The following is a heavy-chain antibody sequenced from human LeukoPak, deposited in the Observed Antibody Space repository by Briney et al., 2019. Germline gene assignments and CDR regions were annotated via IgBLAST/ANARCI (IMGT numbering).Heavy chain of an antibody. CDR1: GGSFSGHY. D-gene: IGHD2-8*01. Sequence: KPSETLSLTCAVYGGSFSGHYWSWIRQPPGKGLEWIGEINHSGSTNYNPSLKSRVTISVDTSKNQFSLKLSSVTAADTAVYYCARGAPGGYCTNGVCPTFFDYWGQGTLVTVSS. J-gene: IGHJ4*02. CDR3: ARGAPGGYCTNGVCPTFFDY. CDR2: INHSGST. V-gene: IGHV4-34*01.